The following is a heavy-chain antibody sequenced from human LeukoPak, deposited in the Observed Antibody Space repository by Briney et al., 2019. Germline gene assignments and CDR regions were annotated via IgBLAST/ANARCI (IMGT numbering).Heavy chain of an antibody. D-gene: IGHD3-22*01. CDR3: ASLGHYYDSSGYYLDY. CDR1: GFTFSSYW. Sequence: GGSLRLSCAASGFTFSSYWMHWVRQAPGKGLVWVSRINSDGSSTSYADSVKGRFTISRDNAKNTLYLQMNSLRAEDTAVYYCASLGHYYDSSGYYLDYWGQGTLVTVSS. J-gene: IGHJ4*02. CDR2: INSDGSST. V-gene: IGHV3-74*01.